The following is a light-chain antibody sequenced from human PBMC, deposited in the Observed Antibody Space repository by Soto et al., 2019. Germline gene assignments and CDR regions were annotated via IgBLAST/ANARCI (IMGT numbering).Light chain of an antibody. CDR3: QQYNSYSSGT. CDR2: KAS. CDR1: QSIDSW. V-gene: IGKV1-5*03. Sequence: DIQMTQSPSTLSASVGDRVTITCRASQSIDSWLAWYQQKPGKAPNLLIYKASSLESGVPSRFSGSGSGTEFTLTNSSLQPDDFATEYCQQYNSYSSGTFGQGTKVDIK. J-gene: IGKJ1*01.